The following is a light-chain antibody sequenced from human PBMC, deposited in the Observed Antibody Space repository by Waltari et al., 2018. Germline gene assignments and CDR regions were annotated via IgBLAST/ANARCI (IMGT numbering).Light chain of an antibody. CDR1: HSNIGRNT. Sequence: QSVLTQPPSASGTPGQRVTISCSGSHSNIGRNTVEWYQHLPGTAPKLLIHSNNQRASGVSDRFSASRSGTSASLAISGLQSEEEADYFCAAWDDSLNGLYVFGTGTQVTVL. CDR2: SNN. J-gene: IGLJ1*01. V-gene: IGLV1-44*01. CDR3: AAWDDSLNGLYV.